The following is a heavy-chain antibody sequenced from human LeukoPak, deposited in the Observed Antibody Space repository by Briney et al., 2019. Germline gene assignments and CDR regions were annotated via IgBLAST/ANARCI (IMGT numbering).Heavy chain of an antibody. D-gene: IGHD3-22*01. V-gene: IGHV1-69*13. CDR1: GGTFSSYA. J-gene: IGHJ4*02. CDR3: ARGSVPDYYDSSGYYFDY. CDR2: IIPIFGTA. Sequence: ASVKVSYKASGGTFSSYAISWVRQAPGQGLEWMGGIIPIFGTANYAQKFQGRVTITADESTSTAYMELSSLRSEDTAVYYCARGSVPDYYDSSGYYFDYWGQGTLVTVSS.